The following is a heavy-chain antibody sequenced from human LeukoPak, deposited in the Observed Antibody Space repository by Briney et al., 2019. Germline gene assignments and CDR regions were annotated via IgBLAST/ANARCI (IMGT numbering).Heavy chain of an antibody. CDR3: TRQRYCSGGTCYPDY. Sequence: GESLKISCKGSGYSFTTYWIGWVRQMPGKGLEWMGIIYPGDSDTRYFPSFQGQVTISADESIDTAYLQWSSLRASDTAIYYCTRQRYCSGGTCYPDYWGQGTLVTVSS. V-gene: IGHV5-51*01. CDR1: GYSFTTYW. CDR2: IYPGDSDT. D-gene: IGHD2-15*01. J-gene: IGHJ4*02.